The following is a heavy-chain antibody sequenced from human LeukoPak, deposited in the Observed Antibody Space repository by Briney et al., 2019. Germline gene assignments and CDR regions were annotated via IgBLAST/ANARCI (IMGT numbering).Heavy chain of an antibody. CDR2: IIPIFGTA. CDR1: GGTFSSYA. J-gene: IGHJ5*02. CDR3: ARWLSGNNWFDP. Sequence: ASVKVSCKASGGTFSSYAISWVRQAPGQGLEWMGGIIPIFGTANYAQKFQGRVTITADESTSTAYMELSSLRSEDTAVYYCARWLSGNNWFDPWGQGTLVTVSS. V-gene: IGHV1-69*13. D-gene: IGHD5-12*01.